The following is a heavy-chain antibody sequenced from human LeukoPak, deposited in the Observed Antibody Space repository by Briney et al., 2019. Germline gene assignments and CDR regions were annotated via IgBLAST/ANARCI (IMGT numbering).Heavy chain of an antibody. V-gene: IGHV3-30*02. D-gene: IGHD2-2*01. CDR1: GFTFSSYG. Sequence: GGSLRLSCAASGFTFSSYGMHWVRQAPGKGLEWVAFIRYDGSNKYYADSVKGRFTISRDNSKNTLYLQMNSLRAEDTAVYYCAKDRNIVVVPAAGAFDIWGQGTMVTVSS. CDR2: IRYDGSNK. J-gene: IGHJ3*02. CDR3: AKDRNIVVVPAAGAFDI.